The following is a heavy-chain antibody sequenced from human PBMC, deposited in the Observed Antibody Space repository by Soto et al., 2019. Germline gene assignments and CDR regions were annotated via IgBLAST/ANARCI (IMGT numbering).Heavy chain of an antibody. CDR3: ARLGDIVVVPAAPHHYYYGMDV. CDR2: IWYDGSNK. Sequence: GGSLRLSCAASGFTFSSYGMHWVRQAPGKGLEWVAVIWYDGSNKYYADSVKGRFTISRDNSKNTLYLQMNSLRAEDTAVYYCARLGDIVVVPAAPHHYYYGMDVWGQGTTVTVSS. J-gene: IGHJ6*02. CDR1: GFTFSSYG. D-gene: IGHD2-2*01. V-gene: IGHV3-33*01.